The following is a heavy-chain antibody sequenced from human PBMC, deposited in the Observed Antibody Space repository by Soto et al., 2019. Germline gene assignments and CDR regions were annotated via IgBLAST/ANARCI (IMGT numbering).Heavy chain of an antibody. CDR3: AKIRGRYYYYGMDV. Sequence: EVQLLESGGDLIQPGGSLRLSCAASGFTFSSYAMSWVRQAPGKGLEWVSAISASGGSTYYADSVKGRFTISRDNSKNTLYLQRNSLSAEDTAVYYCAKIRGRYYYYGMDVWGQGTTVTVSS. D-gene: IGHD2-15*01. CDR2: ISASGGST. J-gene: IGHJ6*02. CDR1: GFTFSSYA. V-gene: IGHV3-23*01.